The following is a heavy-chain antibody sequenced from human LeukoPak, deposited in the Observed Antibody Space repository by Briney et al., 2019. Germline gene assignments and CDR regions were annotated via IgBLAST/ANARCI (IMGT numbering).Heavy chain of an antibody. Sequence: SETLSLTCTVSGDSISIGDYYWSWSRQPAGKGLEWIGRMSSSGSISYNPSLKSRVTISVDPSKNQSSLKLSSVTAADTAVYFCARGPYSYDSSGAFGIWGQGTMVTVSS. CDR3: ARGPYSYDSSGAFGI. CDR1: GDSISIGDYY. J-gene: IGHJ3*02. D-gene: IGHD3-22*01. V-gene: IGHV4-61*02. CDR2: MSSSGSI.